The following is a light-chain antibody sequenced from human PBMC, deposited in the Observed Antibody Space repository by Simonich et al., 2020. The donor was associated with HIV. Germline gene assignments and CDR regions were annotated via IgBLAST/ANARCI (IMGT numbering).Light chain of an antibody. Sequence: DIQMTQSPSSLSASVGDRVTITCRASQSISSYLNWYQQKPGKAPKLLISAASSLQSGVPSRCSGSGAGTDFTLTISSLQPEDFTTYYCQQTYNTPPWTFGQGTKVEIK. CDR2: AAS. J-gene: IGKJ1*01. CDR3: QQTYNTPPWT. CDR1: QSISSY. V-gene: IGKV1-39*01.